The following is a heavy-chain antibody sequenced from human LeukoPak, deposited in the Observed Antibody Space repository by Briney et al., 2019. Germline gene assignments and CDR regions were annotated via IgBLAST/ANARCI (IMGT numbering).Heavy chain of an antibody. CDR1: GFSLSTRGVG. CDR3: AHRHRGAAAGTWSH. Sequence: SGPTLVQPTPTLTLTCTFSGFSLSTRGVGVGWIRQPPGKALEWLALIYWDDDKRYSPSLKSRLTITKDTSKNQVVLTMTNMDPVDTATYYCAHRHRGAAAGTWSHWGQGTLVTVSS. CDR2: IYWDDDK. J-gene: IGHJ4*02. D-gene: IGHD6-13*01. V-gene: IGHV2-5*02.